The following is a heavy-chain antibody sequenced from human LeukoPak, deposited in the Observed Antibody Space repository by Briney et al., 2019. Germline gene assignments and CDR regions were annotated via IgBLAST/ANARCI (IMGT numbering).Heavy chain of an antibody. CDR2: IYYSGST. D-gene: IGHD2-2*02. Sequence: SETLSLTCTVSGGSISSYYWNWIRQPPGKGLEWIGYIYYSGSTNYNPSLKSRITISVDTSKNQFSLKLSSVTAADTAVYFCARRYCSSTSCYTGFDPWGQGTLVTVS. J-gene: IGHJ5*02. CDR3: ARRYCSSTSCYTGFDP. V-gene: IGHV4-59*01. CDR1: GGSISSYY.